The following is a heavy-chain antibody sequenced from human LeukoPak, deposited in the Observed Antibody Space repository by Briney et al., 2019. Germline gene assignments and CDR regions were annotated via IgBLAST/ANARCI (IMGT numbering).Heavy chain of an antibody. CDR2: IYYSGST. D-gene: IGHD3-9*01. CDR3: ARQSPNYDILTGALFDY. CDR1: GGFISSYY. Sequence: SETLSLTCTVSGGFISSYYWSWIRQPPGKGLEWIGYIYYSGSTNYNPSLKSRVTISVDTSKNQFSLKLSSVTAADTAVYYCARQSPNYDILTGALFDYWGQGTLVTVSS. V-gene: IGHV4-59*08. J-gene: IGHJ4*02.